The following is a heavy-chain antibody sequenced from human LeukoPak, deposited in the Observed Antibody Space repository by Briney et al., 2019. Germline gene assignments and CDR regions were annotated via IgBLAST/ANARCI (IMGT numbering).Heavy chain of an antibody. Sequence: PSRTLSLTCTVSGGSISSGGYYWSWIRQPPGKGLEWIGYIYYSGSTNYNPSLKSRVTISVDTSKNQFSLKLSSVTAADTAVYYCARVTFYSSGGAKEYYFDYWGQGTLVTVSS. CDR2: IYYSGST. CDR3: ARVTFYSSGGAKEYYFDY. V-gene: IGHV4-61*08. J-gene: IGHJ4*02. CDR1: GGSISSGGYY. D-gene: IGHD6-19*01.